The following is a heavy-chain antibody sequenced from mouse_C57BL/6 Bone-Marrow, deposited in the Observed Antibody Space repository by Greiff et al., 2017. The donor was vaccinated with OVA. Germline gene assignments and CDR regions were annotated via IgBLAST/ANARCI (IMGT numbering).Heavy chain of an antibody. CDR1: GFTFSDYG. Sequence: EVKVVESGGGLVQPGGSLKLSCAASGFTFSDYGMAWVRQAPRKGPEWVAFISNLAYSIYYADTVTGRFTISRENAKNTLYLEMSSLRSEDTAMYYCARHEGYSPFAYWGQGTLVTVSA. CDR3: ARHEGYSPFAY. D-gene: IGHD2-12*01. J-gene: IGHJ3*01. V-gene: IGHV5-15*01. CDR2: ISNLAYSI.